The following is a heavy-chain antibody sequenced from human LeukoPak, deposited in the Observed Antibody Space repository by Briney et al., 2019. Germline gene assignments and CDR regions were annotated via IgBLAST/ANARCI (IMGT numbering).Heavy chain of an antibody. Sequence: GGSLRLSCAASGFTFSSYEMNWVRQAPGKGLEWVSYISSSGSTIYYADSVKGRFTISRDNSKNTLYLQMNSLRAEDTAVYYCAKDSDDIEFDYWGQGTLVTVSS. J-gene: IGHJ4*02. CDR3: AKDSDDIEFDY. V-gene: IGHV3-48*03. D-gene: IGHD3-9*01. CDR2: ISSSGSTI. CDR1: GFTFSSYE.